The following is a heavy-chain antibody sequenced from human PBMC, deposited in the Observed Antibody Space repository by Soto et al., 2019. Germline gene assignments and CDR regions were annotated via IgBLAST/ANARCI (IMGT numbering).Heavy chain of an antibody. J-gene: IGHJ6*02. CDR3: ARQSRYYYDSSGGMDV. V-gene: IGHV5-10-1*01. D-gene: IGHD3-22*01. CDR2: IDPSDSYT. Sequence: PGESLKISCKGSGYSFTSYWISWVRQMPGKGLEWMGRIDPSDSYTNYSPSFQGHVTISADKSISTAYLQWSSLKASDTAMYYCARQSRYYYDSSGGMDVWGQGTTVTVSS. CDR1: GYSFTSYW.